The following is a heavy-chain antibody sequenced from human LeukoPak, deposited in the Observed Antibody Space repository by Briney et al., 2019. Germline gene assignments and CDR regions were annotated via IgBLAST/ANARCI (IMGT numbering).Heavy chain of an antibody. J-gene: IGHJ4*02. D-gene: IGHD3-3*01. CDR3: ARDTPITIFGRFDY. CDR1: SGSISTSNYY. V-gene: IGHV4-39*06. CDR2: IFYSGST. Sequence: SETLSLTCTVSSGSISTSNYYWGWVRQPPGKALEWIGNIFYSGSTYYSPSLKSRVTISVDTSKNQFPLKLSSVTAADTAVYYCARDTPITIFGRFDYWGQGTLVTVSS.